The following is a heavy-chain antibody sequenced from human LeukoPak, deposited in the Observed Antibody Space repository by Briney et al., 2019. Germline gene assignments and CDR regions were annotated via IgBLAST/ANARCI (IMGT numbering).Heavy chain of an antibody. J-gene: IGHJ4*02. CDR3: ARHRSGHPFDY. V-gene: IGHV4-39*01. CDR1: GDSLRSSDRY. Sequence: SETLSLTCTVSGDSLRSSDRYWGWIRQPPGKGLEYIGSIHYSGSTYYNPSLKGRVTISADTSNNYFSLRLSSVTAADTAVYYCARHRSGHPFDYWGQGILVTVSS. D-gene: IGHD2-15*01. CDR2: IHYSGST.